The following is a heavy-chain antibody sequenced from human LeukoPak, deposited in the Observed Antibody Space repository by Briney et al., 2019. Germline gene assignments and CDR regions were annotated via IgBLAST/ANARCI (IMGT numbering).Heavy chain of an antibody. CDR1: GYSFSSYW. Sequence: GASLQISCKGSGYSFSSYWIGWVRQLPGKGLEWMGMIYPGDSDTRYSPSFQGQVTISADKSISTAYLQWSSLKASDTAMYYCARRAYCGGDCYLDYWGQGTLVTVSS. V-gene: IGHV5-51*01. D-gene: IGHD2-21*02. CDR2: IYPGDSDT. J-gene: IGHJ4*02. CDR3: ARRAYCGGDCYLDY.